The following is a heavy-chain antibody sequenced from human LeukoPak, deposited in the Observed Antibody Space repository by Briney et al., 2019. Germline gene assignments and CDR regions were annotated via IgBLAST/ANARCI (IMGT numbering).Heavy chain of an antibody. CDR2: NSAYNGNT. CDR3: ARVNLQLYGDHYYYYGMDV. J-gene: IGHJ6*02. D-gene: IGHD4-17*01. CDR1: CYTLTSYG. V-gene: IGHV1-18*01. Sequence: VASVKLCCNASCYTLTSYGISWGRQAPGQAIEWMGWNSAYNGNTNYAQKLQGRVTMTTDTSTSTAYMELRSLRSDDTAVYYCARVNLQLYGDHYYYYGMDVWGQGTTVTVSS.